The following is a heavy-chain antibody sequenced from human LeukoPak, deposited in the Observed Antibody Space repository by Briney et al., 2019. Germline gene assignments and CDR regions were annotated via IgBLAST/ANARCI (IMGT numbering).Heavy chain of an antibody. D-gene: IGHD3-22*01. CDR2: IRYDGSNK. CDR1: GFTFSSYG. Sequence: GGSLRLSCAASGFTFSSYGMHWVRQAPGKGLEWVAFIRYDGSNKYYADSVKGRFTISRDNSKNTLYLQMNSLRAEDTAVYHCAKGRNYYDSSGPFDYWGQGTLVTVSS. V-gene: IGHV3-30*02. J-gene: IGHJ4*02. CDR3: AKGRNYYDSSGPFDY.